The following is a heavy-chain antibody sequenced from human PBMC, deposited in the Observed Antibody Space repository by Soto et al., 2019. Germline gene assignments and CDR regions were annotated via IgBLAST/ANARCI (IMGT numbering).Heavy chain of an antibody. CDR2: IWYDGSNK. J-gene: IGHJ4*02. V-gene: IGHV3-33*01. CDR1: GFTFSSYG. Sequence: GGSLRLSCAASGFTFSSYGMHWVRQAPGKGLEWVAVIWYDGSNKYYADSVKGRFTISRDNSKNTLSLQMNSLRAEDTAVYYYARDLEIAARLSTQPKYCGQGTRVTV. D-gene: IGHD6-6*01. CDR3: ARDLEIAARLSTQPKY.